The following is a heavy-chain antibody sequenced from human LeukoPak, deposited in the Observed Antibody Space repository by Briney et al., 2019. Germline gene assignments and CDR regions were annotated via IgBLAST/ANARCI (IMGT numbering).Heavy chain of an antibody. CDR3: AKGAYDYVEIAYFDY. J-gene: IGHJ4*02. CDR2: IIGSSGST. V-gene: IGHV3-23*01. Sequence: GGSLRLSCVASGFSFNNYAMNWVRQAPGRGLEWVSLIIGSSGSTFYADSVKGRFTISRDKSKNTLYLQINSLRAEDTAVYYCAKGAYDYVEIAYFDYWGQGSLVTVSS. D-gene: IGHD5-12*01. CDR1: GFSFNNYA.